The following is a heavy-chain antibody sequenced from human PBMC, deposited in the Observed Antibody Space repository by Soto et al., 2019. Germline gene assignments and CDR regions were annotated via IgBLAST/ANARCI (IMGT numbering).Heavy chain of an antibody. D-gene: IGHD2-15*01. CDR3: ARDHRRTRGCHFDF. J-gene: IGHJ2*01. CDR1: CGSISTSGYY. Sequence: LSLPLTVACGSISTSGYYWSWIRQHPVRGLEWIGYVYVSGDTLYNPSLESRVVISVETSENRFSLKLTSVTAADTAVYYCARDHRRTRGCHFDFWGRGTLVTVSS. CDR2: VYVSGDT. V-gene: IGHV4-31*02.